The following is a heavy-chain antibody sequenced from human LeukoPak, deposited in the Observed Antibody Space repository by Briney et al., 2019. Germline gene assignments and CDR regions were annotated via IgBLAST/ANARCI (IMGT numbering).Heavy chain of an antibody. J-gene: IGHJ4*02. CDR3: AKGRLLWFGELCYFDY. D-gene: IGHD3-10*01. Sequence: PGGSLRLSCAASGFTFSSYAMSWVRQAPGKGLEWVSAISGGGGSTYYADSVKGRFTISRDNSKNTLYLQMNSLRAEDTAVYYCAKGRLLWFGELCYFDYWGQGTLVTVSS. V-gene: IGHV3-23*01. CDR1: GFTFSSYA. CDR2: ISGGGGST.